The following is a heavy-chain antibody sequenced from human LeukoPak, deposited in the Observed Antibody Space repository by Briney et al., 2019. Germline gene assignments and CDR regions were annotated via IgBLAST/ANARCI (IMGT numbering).Heavy chain of an antibody. D-gene: IGHD4-11*01. V-gene: IGHV1-8*01. CDR3: ARGTVTRFLNYYYYYYMDV. J-gene: IGHJ6*03. CDR2: MNPNSGNT. Sequence: ASVKVSCKASGYTFTSYDINWVRQATGQGLEWMGWMNPNSGNTGYAQKFQGRVTMTRNTSISTAYMELRSLRSEDTAVYYCARGTVTRFLNYYYYYYMDVWGKGTTVTVSS. CDR1: GYTFTSYD.